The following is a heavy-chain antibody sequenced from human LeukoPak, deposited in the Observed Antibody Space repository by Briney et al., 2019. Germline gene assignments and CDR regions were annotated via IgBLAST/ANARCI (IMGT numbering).Heavy chain of an antibody. CDR1: GFDVSSSY. Sequence: GGSLRLSCAVSGFDVSSSYVNWVRQAPGKGLERVAVMYSGGTTYYSDSVKGRSTISRDNSKNTVSLQINSLRVEDTAMYYCARLEVARGVMLGLDVWGQGTTVTVSS. CDR3: ARLEVARGVMLGLDV. J-gene: IGHJ6*02. V-gene: IGHV3-66*04. D-gene: IGHD3-10*01. CDR2: MYSGGTT.